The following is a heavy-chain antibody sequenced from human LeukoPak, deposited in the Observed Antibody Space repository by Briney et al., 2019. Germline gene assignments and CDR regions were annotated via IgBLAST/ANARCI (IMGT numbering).Heavy chain of an antibody. V-gene: IGHV4-34*01. J-gene: IGHJ5*02. D-gene: IGHD6-13*01. CDR1: GGSFSGYY. CDR2: INHSGST. CDR3: ARSSGWYDVNWFDP. Sequence: PSETLSLTCAVYGGSFSGYYWSWIRQPAGKGLEWIGEINHSGSTNYNPSLKSRVTISVDTSKNQFSLKLSSVTAADTAVYYCARSSGWYDVNWFDPWGQGTLVTVSS.